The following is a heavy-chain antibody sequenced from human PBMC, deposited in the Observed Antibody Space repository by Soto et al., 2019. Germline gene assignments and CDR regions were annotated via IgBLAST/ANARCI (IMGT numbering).Heavy chain of an antibody. CDR2: IYHSGGT. J-gene: IGHJ4*02. D-gene: IGHD3-22*01. V-gene: IGHV4-30-2*01. CDR1: GDSISSGGYS. Sequence: QLQLQESGSGLVKPSQTLSLTCAVSGDSISSGGYSWNWIRQPPGKGLEWIGYIYHSGGTDYNPSLMSRVTITVDSSHNQFSLKLSSVTAADTAVYYCARDSRSGYYLDYWGQGTLVTVSS. CDR3: ARDSRSGYYLDY.